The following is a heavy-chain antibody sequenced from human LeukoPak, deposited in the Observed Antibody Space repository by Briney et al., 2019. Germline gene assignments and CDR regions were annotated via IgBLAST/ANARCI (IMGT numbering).Heavy chain of an antibody. CDR2: INPNSGDT. CDR3: ARAASTWSQGFDF. V-gene: IGHV1-2*02. CDR1: GYTFTDYY. J-gene: IGHJ4*02. Sequence: ASVTVSCKASGYTFTDYYIHWVRQAPGQGLEWMGWINPNSGDTKYAQRFQGRVTMTRDTSINIAYMELSRLRSDDTAVFYCARAASTWSQGFDFWGQGTLVTVSS. D-gene: IGHD6-13*01.